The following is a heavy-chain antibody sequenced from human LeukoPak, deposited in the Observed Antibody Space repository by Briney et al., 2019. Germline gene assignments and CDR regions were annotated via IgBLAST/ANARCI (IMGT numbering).Heavy chain of an antibody. D-gene: IGHD3-22*01. J-gene: IGHJ6*02. CDR1: GYTLTELS. CDR2: FDPEDGET. CDR3: ATDLSRAYYDSSGYFYHYYGMDV. V-gene: IGHV1-24*01. Sequence: RASVKVSCKVSGYTLTELSMHWVRQAPGKGLEWMGGFDPEDGETIYAQKFQGRVTMTEDTSTDTAYMELSSLRSEDTAVYYCATDLSRAYYDSSGYFYHYYGMDVWGQGTTVTVSS.